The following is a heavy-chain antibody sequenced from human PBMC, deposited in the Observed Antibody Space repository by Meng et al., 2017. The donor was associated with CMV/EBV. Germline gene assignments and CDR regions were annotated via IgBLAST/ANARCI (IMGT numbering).Heavy chain of an antibody. V-gene: IGHV4-39*07. J-gene: IGHJ3*02. Sequence: GSLSLSCTVSGGSISSSSYYWGWIRQPPGKGLEWIGSIYYSGSTYYNPSLKSRVTISVDTSKNQFSLKLSSVTAADTAVYYCARDPGAYFVVGPAATDAFDIWGQGTMVTVSS. CDR2: IYYSGST. CDR1: GGSISSSSYY. CDR3: ARDPGAYFVVGPAATDAFDI. D-gene: IGHD2-2*01.